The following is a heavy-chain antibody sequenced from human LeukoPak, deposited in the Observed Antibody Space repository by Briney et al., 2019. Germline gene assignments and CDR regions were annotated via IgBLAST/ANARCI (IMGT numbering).Heavy chain of an antibody. V-gene: IGHV1-18*01. J-gene: IGHJ4*02. Sequence: ASVKVSCKASGYTFTSYGISWVRQAPGQGLEWMGWISAYNGNTKYAQRLQGRVTMTRDTSISTAYMELSRLRSDDTAVYYCARGYNWNFDYWGQGTLVTVSS. CDR2: ISAYNGNT. CDR3: ARGYNWNFDY. CDR1: GYTFTSYG. D-gene: IGHD1-20*01.